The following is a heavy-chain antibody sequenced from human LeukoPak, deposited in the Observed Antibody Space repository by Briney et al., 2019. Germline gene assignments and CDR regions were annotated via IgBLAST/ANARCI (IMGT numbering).Heavy chain of an antibody. V-gene: IGHV3-48*01. CDR3: ARDFAGWFGELSGNWFDP. Sequence: GGSLRLSCAASGFTFSSYSMNWVRQAPGKGLEWVSYISSSSSTIYYADSVKGRFTISRDNAKNSLYLQMNSLRAEDTAVYYCARDFAGWFGELSGNWFDPWGQGTLVTVSS. CDR1: GFTFSSYS. J-gene: IGHJ5*02. CDR2: ISSSSSTI. D-gene: IGHD3-10*01.